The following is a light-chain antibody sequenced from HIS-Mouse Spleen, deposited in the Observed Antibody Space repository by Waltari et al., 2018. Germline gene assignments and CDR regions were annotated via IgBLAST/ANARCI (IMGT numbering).Light chain of an antibody. Sequence: QSALTQPRSVSGSPGQSVTISCTGTSSDVGGYNYVSWYQQHPGKAPKLMTYDVSKRPSGVPDRFSGSKSGNTASLTISGLQAEDEADYYCCSYAGSYRVFGTGTKVTVL. J-gene: IGLJ1*01. CDR2: DVS. V-gene: IGLV2-11*01. CDR1: SSDVGGYNY. CDR3: CSYAGSYRV.